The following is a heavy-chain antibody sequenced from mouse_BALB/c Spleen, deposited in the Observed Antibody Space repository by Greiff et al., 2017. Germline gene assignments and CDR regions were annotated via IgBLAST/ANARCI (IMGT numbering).Heavy chain of an antibody. D-gene: IGHD2-2*01. CDR3: ARDGLPFAY. J-gene: IGHJ3*01. CDR2: LWAGGST. CDR1: GFSLTSYG. V-gene: IGHV2-9*02. Sequence: VKLMESGPGLVAPSQSLSITCTVSGFSLTSYGVHWVRQPPGKGLEWLGVLWAGGSTNYNSVLMSRLSISKDNSKSKVFLTMNSLLTDDTAMYYCARDGLPFAYWGQGTLVTVSA.